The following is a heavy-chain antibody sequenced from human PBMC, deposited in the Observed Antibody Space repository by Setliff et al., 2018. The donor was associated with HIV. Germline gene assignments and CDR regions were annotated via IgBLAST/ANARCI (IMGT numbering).Heavy chain of an antibody. CDR3: ARAKLGWRPYAMDV. V-gene: IGHV4-34*01. J-gene: IGHJ6*02. CDR1: GGSFSDYP. Sequence: SETLSLTCGVSGGSFSDYPWTWIRQSPGKGLEWIGEVSDSGTTNYNPSLKSRVAISVDTSKIQFSLNLNSVTAADTAVYYCARAKLGWRPYAMDVWGQGTAVAVSS. CDR2: VSDSGTT. D-gene: IGHD6-13*01.